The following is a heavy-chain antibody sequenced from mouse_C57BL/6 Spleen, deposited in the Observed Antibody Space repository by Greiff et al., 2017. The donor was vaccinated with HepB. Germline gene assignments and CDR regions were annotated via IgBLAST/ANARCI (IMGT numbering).Heavy chain of an antibody. CDR3: ARTQYYYGSSYVGY. Sequence: VQLQQSGPELVKPGASVKISCKASGYTFTDYYMNWVKQSPGKSLEWIGDINPNNGGTSYNQKFKGKATLTVDKSSSTAYMELRSLTSEDSAVYYCARTQYYYGSSYVGYWGQGTTLTVSS. V-gene: IGHV1-26*01. J-gene: IGHJ2*01. D-gene: IGHD1-1*01. CDR1: GYTFTDYY. CDR2: INPNNGGT.